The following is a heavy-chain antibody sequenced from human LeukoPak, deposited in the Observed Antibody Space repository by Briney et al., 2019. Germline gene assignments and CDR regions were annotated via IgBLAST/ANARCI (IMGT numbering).Heavy chain of an antibody. Sequence: SVKVSCKASGGTFSSYAISWVRQAPGQGLEWMGGIIPIFGTANYAQKFQGRVTITTDESTSTAYMELSSLRSEDTAVYYCANNPYRRDGNNYFDYWGQGTLVTVSS. CDR3: ANNPYRRDGNNYFDY. V-gene: IGHV1-69*05. CDR2: IIPIFGTA. CDR1: GGTFSSYA. J-gene: IGHJ4*02. D-gene: IGHD5-24*01.